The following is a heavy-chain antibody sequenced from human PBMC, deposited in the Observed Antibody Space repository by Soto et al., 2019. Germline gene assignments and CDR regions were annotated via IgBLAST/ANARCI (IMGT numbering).Heavy chain of an antibody. J-gene: IGHJ4*02. Sequence: SVKVSCKASGGTFSSYAISWVRQAPGQGLEWMGGIIPIFGTANYAQKFQGRVTITADESTSTAYMELSSLRSEDTAVYYCANEGYCSGGSCYPGGGYWGQGTLVTVS. CDR2: IIPIFGTA. CDR1: GGTFSSYA. V-gene: IGHV1-69*13. D-gene: IGHD2-15*01. CDR3: ANEGYCSGGSCYPGGGY.